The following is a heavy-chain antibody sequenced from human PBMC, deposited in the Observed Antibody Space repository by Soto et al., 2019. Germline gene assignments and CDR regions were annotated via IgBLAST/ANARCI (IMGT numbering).Heavy chain of an antibody. CDR3: ARHYHGDYVETNWFDP. Sequence: SETLSLTCTVSGGSISSSSYYWGWIRQPPGKGLEWIGSIYYSGSTYYNPSLKSRVTISVDTSKNQFSLKLSSVTAADTAVYYCARHYHGDYVETNWFDPWGQGTLVTVSS. J-gene: IGHJ5*02. V-gene: IGHV4-39*01. CDR1: GGSISSSSYY. CDR2: IYYSGST. D-gene: IGHD4-17*01.